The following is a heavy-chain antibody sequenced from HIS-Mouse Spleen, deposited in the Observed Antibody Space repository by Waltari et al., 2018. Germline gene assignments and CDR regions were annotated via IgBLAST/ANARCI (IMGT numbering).Heavy chain of an antibody. V-gene: IGHV3-15*01. CDR3: TTGGLQLAYYYYGMDV. CDR2: IKSKTDGGTT. Sequence: EVQLVESGGGLVKPGGSLRLSCAASGFTFSNAWMSWVRQAPGKGLEWVGRIKSKTDGGTTEYAAHVKGRLTISRDDSKNTLYLQMNSLKTEDTAVYYCTTGGLQLAYYYYGMDVWGQGTTVTVSS. CDR1: GFTFSNAW. J-gene: IGHJ6*02. D-gene: IGHD6-6*01.